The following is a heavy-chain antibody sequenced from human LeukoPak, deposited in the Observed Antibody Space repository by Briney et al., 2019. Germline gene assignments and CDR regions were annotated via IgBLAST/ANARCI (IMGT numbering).Heavy chain of an antibody. J-gene: IGHJ3*02. Sequence: GGSLRLSCAASGFTFSSYAMHWVRQAPGKGLEWVAVISYDGSNKYYADSVKGRLTISRDNTKKSLYLQLNSLRAEDTAVYYCARKRSPGAFDIWGQGTMVTVSS. CDR3: ARKRSPGAFDI. V-gene: IGHV3-30*04. CDR2: ISYDGSNK. CDR1: GFTFSSYA.